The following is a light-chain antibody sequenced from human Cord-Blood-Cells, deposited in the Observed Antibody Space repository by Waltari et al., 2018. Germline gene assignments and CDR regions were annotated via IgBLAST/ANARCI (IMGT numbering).Light chain of an antibody. J-gene: IGLJ2*01. CDR1: SSDVGSYNL. V-gene: IGLV2-23*01. CDR2: EGS. Sequence: QSALTQPASVSGSPGQSSPISCTGTSSDVGSYNLVSCYQQHPGNAPKLMIYEGSKRPSGVSNRFSGSKSGNTASLTISGLQAEDEADYYCCSYAGSSILFGGGTKLTVL. CDR3: CSYAGSSIL.